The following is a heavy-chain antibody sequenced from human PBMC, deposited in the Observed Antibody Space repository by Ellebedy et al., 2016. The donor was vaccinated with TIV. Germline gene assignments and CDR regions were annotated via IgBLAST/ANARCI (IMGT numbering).Heavy chain of an antibody. D-gene: IGHD3-22*01. CDR2: INPNSGAT. CDR1: GNTFTAYY. J-gene: IGHJ4*02. V-gene: IGHV1-2*02. Sequence: AASVKVSCKASGNTFTAYYIHWVRQAPGQGLEWMGWINPNSGATRYLQKFQGRVTMTRDASTSTAYMELTTLTSDDPAVYYCATLGIKSYWGQGTLVTVSS. CDR3: ATLGIKSY.